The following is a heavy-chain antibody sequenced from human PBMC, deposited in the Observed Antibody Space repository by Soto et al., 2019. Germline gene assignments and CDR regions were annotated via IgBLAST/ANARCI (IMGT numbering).Heavy chain of an antibody. J-gene: IGHJ2*01. V-gene: IGHV3-23*01. CDR1: GFTFSCCA. CDR3: VKNRGAGSRSNWSSAS. CDR2: IHGDGDYI. D-gene: IGHD1-26*01. Sequence: EVQLLESGGGLVQPGGSLRLSCAASGFTFSCCAMSWVRQAPGKGLDYVSTIHGDGDYIHYSDSVKGRFSISRDNSRNTLYLQMNSLRADDTAVYYCVKNRGAGSRSNWSSASSGRGSLVTVSS.